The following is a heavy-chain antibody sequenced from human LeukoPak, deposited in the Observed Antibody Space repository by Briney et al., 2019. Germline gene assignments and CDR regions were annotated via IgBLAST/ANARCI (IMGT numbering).Heavy chain of an antibody. CDR3: ASLKRSWYLHSSSQTIDY. V-gene: IGHV4-39*01. D-gene: IGHD6-13*01. J-gene: IGHJ4*02. CDR2: IYYSGST. CDR1: GGSISSSSYY. Sequence: SETLSLTCTVSGGSISSSSYYWGWIRQPPGKGLEWIGSIYYSGSTYYNPSLKSRVTISVDTSKNQFSLKLSSVTAADTAVCYCASLKRSWYLHSSSQTIDYWGQGTLVTVSS.